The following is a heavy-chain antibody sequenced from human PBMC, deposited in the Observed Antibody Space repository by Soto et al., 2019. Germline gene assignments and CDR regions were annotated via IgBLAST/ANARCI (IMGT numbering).Heavy chain of an antibody. Sequence: QVQLQESGPGLVKPSQTLSLTCTVSGGSISSGGYYWSWIRQPPGKGLEWIGYVYYSGSTYYNPSLNSRVTISVDTSKNQFSLKLSSVTAADTAVYYCASLAYSNYGSEDFDYRGQGTLVTVSS. J-gene: IGHJ4*02. CDR1: GGSISSGGYY. D-gene: IGHD4-4*01. CDR2: VYYSGST. CDR3: ASLAYSNYGSEDFDY. V-gene: IGHV4-31*03.